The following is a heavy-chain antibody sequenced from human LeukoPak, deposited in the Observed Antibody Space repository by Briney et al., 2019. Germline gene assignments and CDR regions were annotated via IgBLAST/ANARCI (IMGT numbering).Heavy chain of an antibody. CDR1: GFTFSAYW. CDR3: ARGRDGYNYPFDY. CDR2: IKQDGSEK. V-gene: IGHV3-7*01. D-gene: IGHD5-24*01. J-gene: IGHJ4*02. Sequence: GGSLRLSCAASGFTFSAYWMSWVRQTPGKGLEWVANIKQDGSEKYYVDSVKGRFTISRDNAKNSLYLQMNRLRAEDTAVYYCARGRDGYNYPFDYWGQGTLVTVSS.